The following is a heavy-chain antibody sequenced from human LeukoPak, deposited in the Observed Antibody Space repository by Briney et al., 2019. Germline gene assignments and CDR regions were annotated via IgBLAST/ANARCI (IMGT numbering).Heavy chain of an antibody. D-gene: IGHD3-3*01. CDR3: ARDQTYYDFWSGYRYYYYMDV. V-gene: IGHV3-7*01. CDR2: IKKDGSEK. Sequence: GGSLRLSCAASGFTFSSYWMSWVRQAPGKGLEWVANIKKDGSEKYYVDSVKGRFTISRDNAKNSLYLQMNSLRAEDTAVYYCARDQTYYDFWSGYRYYYYMDVWGKGTTVTVSS. J-gene: IGHJ6*03. CDR1: GFTFSSYW.